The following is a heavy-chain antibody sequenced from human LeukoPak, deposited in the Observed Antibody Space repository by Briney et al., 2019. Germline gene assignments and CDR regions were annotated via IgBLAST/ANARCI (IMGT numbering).Heavy chain of an antibody. J-gene: IGHJ4*02. Sequence: GGSLRLSCAASGFTFSSYSMNWVRQAPGKGLEWVSSISSSGSYTYYADSLKGRFTISRDNAKNSLYLQMNSLRAEDTAVYYCASAATAGPTYFDYWGQGTLVTVSS. D-gene: IGHD6-13*01. CDR2: ISSSGSYT. V-gene: IGHV3-21*01. CDR3: ASAATAGPTYFDY. CDR1: GFTFSSYS.